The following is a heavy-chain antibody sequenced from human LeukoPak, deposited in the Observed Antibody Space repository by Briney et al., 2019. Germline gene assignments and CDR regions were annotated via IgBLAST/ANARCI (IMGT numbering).Heavy chain of an antibody. CDR2: ISGSGGST. CDR1: GFTFSSYG. V-gene: IGHV3-23*01. J-gene: IGHJ4*02. CDR3: ATEHWRPNS. Sequence: PGGSLRLSCAASGFTFSSYGMSWVRQAPGKGLEWVSAISGSGGSTYYADSVKGRFTISRDNAKNSLFLQMSSLRGEDTALYYCATEHWRPNSWGQGTLVTVSS. D-gene: IGHD3-3*02.